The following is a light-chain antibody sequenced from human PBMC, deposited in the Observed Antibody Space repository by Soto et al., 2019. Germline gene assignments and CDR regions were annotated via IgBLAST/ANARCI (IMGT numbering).Light chain of an antibody. CDR2: AAY. Sequence: DIQMTQSPSSLSAYLGERFTIACRASQSINTYLNWYQQKPGKAPKLLIYAAYSLQSGVPSRFSGSGSGTDFTLTISSLQPEDFATYYCQQSYFTPTFGQGTKVDIK. V-gene: IGKV1-39*01. CDR3: QQSYFTPT. J-gene: IGKJ1*01. CDR1: QSINTY.